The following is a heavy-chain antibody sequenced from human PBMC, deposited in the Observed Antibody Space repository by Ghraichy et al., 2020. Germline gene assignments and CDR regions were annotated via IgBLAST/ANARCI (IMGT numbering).Heavy chain of an antibody. CDR1: GFTFSSYA. CDR2: ISSDGINT. Sequence: GESLNISCSGSGFTFSSYAFHWVRQAPGTGMEYLSDISSDGINTYNADSVKGRFIISRDTYKNTLYLQMTSLKPEDTAVYDCLMGFRPESPVDYWGQGTPVTVSS. CDR3: LMGFRPESPVDY. J-gene: IGHJ4*02. V-gene: IGHV3-64D*09. D-gene: IGHD3-10*01.